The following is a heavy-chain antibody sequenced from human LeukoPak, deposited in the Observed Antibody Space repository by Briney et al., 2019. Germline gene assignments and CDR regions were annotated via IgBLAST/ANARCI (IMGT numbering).Heavy chain of an antibody. J-gene: IGHJ4*02. D-gene: IGHD3-22*01. V-gene: IGHV3-23*01. Sequence: GGSLRLSCAASGFTFSSYAMSWVRQAPGKGLEWVSAISGSGGSTYYADSVKGRFTISRDNSKNTLYLQMNSLRAEDTAVYYCAGLYYYDSSGYPYWGQGTLVTVSS. CDR1: GFTFSSYA. CDR3: AGLYYYDSSGYPY. CDR2: ISGSGGST.